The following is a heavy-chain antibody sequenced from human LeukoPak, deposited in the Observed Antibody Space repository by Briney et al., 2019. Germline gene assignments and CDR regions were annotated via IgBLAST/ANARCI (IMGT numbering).Heavy chain of an antibody. CDR3: ARDSGLEIVVVVAAAITETGWFDP. J-gene: IGHJ5*02. Sequence: GGSLRLSCAASGFTFSSYWMSWVRQAPGKGLEWVANIKQDGSEKYYVDSVKGRFTISRDNAKNSLYLQMNSLRAEDTAVYYCARDSGLEIVVVVAAAITETGWFDPWGQGTLVTVSS. CDR2: IKQDGSEK. CDR1: GFTFSSYW. V-gene: IGHV3-7*01. D-gene: IGHD2-15*01.